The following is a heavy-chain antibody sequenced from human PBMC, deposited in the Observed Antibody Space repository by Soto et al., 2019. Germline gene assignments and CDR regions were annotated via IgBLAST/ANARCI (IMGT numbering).Heavy chain of an antibody. CDR3: AKVGSKVGRGIYYDFWSGYPKDALYYFDY. Sequence: PGGSLRLSCAASGFTFTSYSMNWVRQAPGKGLEWVSYISSSSSTIYYADSVKRRFTISRDNAKNSLYLKMNSLRDDDTAVDYFAKVGSKVGRGIYYDFWSGYPKDALYYFDYCDRQTL. CDR2: ISSSSSTI. D-gene: IGHD3-3*01. V-gene: IGHV3-48*02. CDR1: GFTFTSYS. J-gene: IGHJ4*02.